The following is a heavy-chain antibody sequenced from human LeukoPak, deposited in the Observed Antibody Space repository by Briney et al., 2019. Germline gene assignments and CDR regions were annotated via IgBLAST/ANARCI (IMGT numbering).Heavy chain of an antibody. V-gene: IGHV3-23*01. J-gene: IGHJ4*02. Sequence: GGSLRLSCAASGFTFSSYAMSWVRQAPGKGLEWVSAISGSGGGTYYADSVKGRFTISRDNSKNTLYLQMNSLRAEDTAVYYCAKGVAAAGAFDYWGQGTLVTVSS. CDR3: AKGVAAAGAFDY. D-gene: IGHD6-13*01. CDR1: GFTFSSYA. CDR2: ISGSGGGT.